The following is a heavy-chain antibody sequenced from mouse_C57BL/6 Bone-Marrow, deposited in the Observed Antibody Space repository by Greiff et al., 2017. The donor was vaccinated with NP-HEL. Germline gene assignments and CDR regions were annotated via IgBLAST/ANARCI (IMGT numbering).Heavy chain of an antibody. V-gene: IGHV14-4*01. CDR2: IDPENGDT. J-gene: IGHJ3*01. CDR3: TTRWFAY. CDR1: GFNIKDDY. Sequence: DVQLQESGAELVRPGASVKLSCTASGFNIKDDYMHWVKQRPEQGLEWIGWIDPENGDTEYASKFQGKATITADTSSNTAYLQLSSLTSEDTAVYYCTTRWFAYWGQGTLVTVSA.